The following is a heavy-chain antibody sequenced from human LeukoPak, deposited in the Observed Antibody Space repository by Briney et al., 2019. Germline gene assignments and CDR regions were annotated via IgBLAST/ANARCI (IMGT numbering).Heavy chain of an antibody. D-gene: IGHD5-12*01. V-gene: IGHV3-30*18. Sequence: GGSLRLSCAASGFTFSSYGMHWVRQAPGKGLEWVAVISYDGSNKYYADSVKGRFTISRDNSKNTLYLQMNSLRAEDTAVYYCAKDQSSIVAPEGAPGGMDVWGQGTTVTASS. CDR2: ISYDGSNK. CDR1: GFTFSSYG. CDR3: AKDQSSIVAPEGAPGGMDV. J-gene: IGHJ6*02.